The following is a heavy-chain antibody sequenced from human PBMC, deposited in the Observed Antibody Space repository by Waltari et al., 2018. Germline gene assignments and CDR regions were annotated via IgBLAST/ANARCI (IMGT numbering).Heavy chain of an antibody. CDR3: ASEGSGWYDY. CDR2: IYYSGST. J-gene: IGHJ4*02. Sequence: QLQLQESGPGLVKPSETLSLTCTVSGGSISSSSYYWGWIRQPPGKGLEWIGSIYYSGSTYYNPALKSRVTISVDTSKNQFSLKLSSVTAADTAVYYCASEGSGWYDYWGQGTLVTVSS. CDR1: GGSISSSSYY. D-gene: IGHD6-19*01. V-gene: IGHV4-39*07.